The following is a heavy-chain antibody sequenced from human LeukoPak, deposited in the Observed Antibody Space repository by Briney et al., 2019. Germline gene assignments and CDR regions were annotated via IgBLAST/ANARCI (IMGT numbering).Heavy chain of an antibody. Sequence: TGGSLRLSCAASGFSFKDAWRSWVRQAPGKGLEWVGRIKSKTDGVTTDYAAPVKGRFTISRDDSKNPLYLQVNSLNTEDTALYYCTRIRGYSAYAFNYWGQGTLVTVSS. V-gene: IGHV3-15*01. CDR1: GFSFKDAW. J-gene: IGHJ4*02. CDR2: IKSKTDGVTT. CDR3: TRIRGYSAYAFNY. D-gene: IGHD5-12*01.